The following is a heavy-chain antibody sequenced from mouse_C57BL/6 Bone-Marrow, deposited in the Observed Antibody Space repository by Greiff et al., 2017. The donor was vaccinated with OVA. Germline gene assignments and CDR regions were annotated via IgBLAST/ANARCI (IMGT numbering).Heavy chain of an antibody. J-gene: IGHJ3*01. CDR1: GYTFTGYW. Sequence: VQLQQSGAELMKPGASVKLSCKATGYTFTGYWIEWVKQRPGHGLEWIGEIFPGSGSTNYNEKFKGKATFTADTSSTTAYMQLNSLTTEDSAIYDCACAGASWAWFAYWGQGTLVTVSA. CDR3: ACAGASWAWFAY. V-gene: IGHV1-9*01. D-gene: IGHD6-1*01. CDR2: IFPGSGST.